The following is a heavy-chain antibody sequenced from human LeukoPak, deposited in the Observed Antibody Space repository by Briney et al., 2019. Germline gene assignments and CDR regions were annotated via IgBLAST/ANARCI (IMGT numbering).Heavy chain of an antibody. CDR1: GFTFSSYS. J-gene: IGHJ4*02. D-gene: IGHD6-13*01. CDR3: AKGIAAAGGY. CDR2: ISSSSSYI. V-gene: IGHV3-21*04. Sequence: GGSLRLSCAASGFTFSSYSMNWVRQAPGKGLEWVSSISSSSSYIYYADSVKGRFTISRDNSKNTLYLQMNSLRAEDTAVYYCAKGIAAAGGYWGQGTLVTVSS.